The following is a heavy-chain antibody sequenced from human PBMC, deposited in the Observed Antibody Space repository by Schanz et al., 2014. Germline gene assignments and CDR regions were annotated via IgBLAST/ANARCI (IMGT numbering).Heavy chain of an antibody. CDR2: ISAYNGNT. V-gene: IGHV1-18*01. D-gene: IGHD3-9*01. CDR1: EYSFTSYS. J-gene: IGHJ4*02. CDR3: ARDAADFYDILTEEDY. Sequence: QVQLVQSGAEVKKPGASVKVSCKASEYSFTSYSMHWVRQAPGQGLEWMGWISAYNGNTKDPQKLQGRVTMTTDTSTSTAYMELRSLRSDDTAVYYCARDAADFYDILTEEDYWGQGTLVTVSS.